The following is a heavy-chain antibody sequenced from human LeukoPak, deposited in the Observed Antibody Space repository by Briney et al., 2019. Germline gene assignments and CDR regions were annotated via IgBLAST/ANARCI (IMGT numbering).Heavy chain of an antibody. Sequence: ASVKVSCTASGGTFSSYDISWVRQAPGKGLEWMGWIIPILGVAYYAQKFRGRVTITADKSKSTAYMELSSLRSEDTAVYYCARGRDYHDSSGLTYCMDIWGHGTTVIVSS. J-gene: IGHJ6*02. CDR1: GGTFSSYD. CDR3: ARGRDYHDSSGLTYCMDI. CDR2: IIPILGVA. D-gene: IGHD3-22*01. V-gene: IGHV1-69*10.